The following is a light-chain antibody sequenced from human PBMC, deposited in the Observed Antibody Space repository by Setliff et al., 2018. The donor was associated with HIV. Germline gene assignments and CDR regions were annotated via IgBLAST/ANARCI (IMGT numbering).Light chain of an antibody. J-gene: IGLJ1*01. CDR1: SSDVGGYNY. V-gene: IGLV2-14*03. Sequence: QSALTQPASVSGSPGQSITISCTGTSSDVGGYNYVSWYQQHPGKAPKVMIYDVSNRPSGVSNRVSGSKSGNTASLTISGLQAEDEADYYRSSYTSSSTLVFGTGTKGTVL. CDR2: DVS. CDR3: SSYTSSSTLV.